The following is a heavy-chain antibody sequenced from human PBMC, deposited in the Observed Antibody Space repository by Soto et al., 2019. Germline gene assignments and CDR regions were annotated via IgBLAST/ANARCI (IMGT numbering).Heavy chain of an antibody. CDR1: GGTFSSYA. V-gene: IGHV1-69*01. CDR2: IIPIFGTA. CDR3: ARSTFGGVIVMGYYFDY. D-gene: IGHD3-16*02. Sequence: QVQLVQSGAEVKKPGSSVKVSCKASGGTFSSYAISWVRQAPGQGLEWMGGIIPIFGTANYAQKFQGRDTITADESTSTAYMELSSLRSEDTAVYYCARSTFGGVIVMGYYFDYWGQGTLVTVSS. J-gene: IGHJ4*02.